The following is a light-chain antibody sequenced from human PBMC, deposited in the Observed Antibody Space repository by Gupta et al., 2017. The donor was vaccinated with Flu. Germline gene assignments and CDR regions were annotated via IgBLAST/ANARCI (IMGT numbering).Light chain of an antibody. J-gene: IGLJ1*01. V-gene: IGLV2-23*01. CDR2: EGS. CDR1: SSDVGSYNL. CDR3: CSYAGSYV. Sequence: QSALTQPASVSGSPGQSITISCTGTSSDVGSYNLVSWYQQHPGKAPKLMIYEGSKRPSGVSNRFSGYKSGNTASLTISGLQAEDEADYYCCSYAGSYVFGTGTKVTVL.